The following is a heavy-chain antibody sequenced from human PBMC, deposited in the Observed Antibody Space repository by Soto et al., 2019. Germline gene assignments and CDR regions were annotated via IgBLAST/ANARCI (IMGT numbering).Heavy chain of an antibody. CDR3: ARDGTEYYGEYYDY. J-gene: IGHJ4*02. D-gene: IGHD4-17*01. CDR1: GFTFSDYY. Sequence: QVQLVESGGGLVKPGGSLRLSCATSGFTFSDYYMSWIRQAPGKGLEWVSYIGTRGNTIYYADSVRGRFTISRDNAKNSLYLQMNSLRADDTAVYYCARDGTEYYGEYYDYWGQGIPVTVSS. V-gene: IGHV3-11*01. CDR2: IGTRGNTI.